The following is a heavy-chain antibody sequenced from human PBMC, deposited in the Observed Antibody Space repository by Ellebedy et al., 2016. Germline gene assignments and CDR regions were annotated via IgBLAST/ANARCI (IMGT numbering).Heavy chain of an antibody. CDR1: GGSVSSGSYY. Sequence: SETLSLXCTVSGGSVSSGSYYWSWIRQPPGKGLEWIGYIYYSGNINYNPSLKSRVTISVDTSKNQFSLKLSSVTAADTAVYYCARMGDVLYFDYWGQGTLVTVSS. CDR3: ARMGDVLYFDY. V-gene: IGHV4-61*01. CDR2: IYYSGNI. D-gene: IGHD3-16*01. J-gene: IGHJ4*02.